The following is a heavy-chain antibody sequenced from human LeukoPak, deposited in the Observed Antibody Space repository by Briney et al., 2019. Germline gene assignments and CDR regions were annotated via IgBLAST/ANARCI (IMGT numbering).Heavy chain of an antibody. CDR2: ISYDGSNK. Sequence: GGSLRLSCAASGFTFSSYGMHWARQAPGKGLEWVAVISYDGSNKYYADSVKGRFTISRDNSKNTLYLQMNSLRAEDTAVYYCAKDSVRYNWNYGGNAFDIWGQGTMVTVSS. CDR3: AKDSVRYNWNYGGNAFDI. CDR1: GFTFSSYG. V-gene: IGHV3-30*18. D-gene: IGHD1-7*01. J-gene: IGHJ3*02.